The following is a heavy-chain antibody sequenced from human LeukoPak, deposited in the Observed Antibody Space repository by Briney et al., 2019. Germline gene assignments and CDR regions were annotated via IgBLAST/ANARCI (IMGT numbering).Heavy chain of an antibody. CDR1: GYTLTELS. CDR3: ATDEPRRYYEGGGGY. D-gene: IGHD3-22*01. J-gene: IGHJ4*02. V-gene: IGHV1-24*01. CDR2: FDPEDGET. Sequence: ASVKVSCKVSGYTLTELSMHWVRQAPGKGLEWMGGFDPEDGETIYAQKFQGRVTMTEDTSTDTTYMELSSLRSEDTAVYYCATDEPRRYYEGGGGYWGQGTLVTVSS.